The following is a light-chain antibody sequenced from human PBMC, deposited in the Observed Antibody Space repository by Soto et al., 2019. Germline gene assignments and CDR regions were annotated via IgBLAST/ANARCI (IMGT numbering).Light chain of an antibody. J-gene: IGLJ2*01. V-gene: IGLV2-14*03. CDR2: DVN. CDR1: RSDIAANNF. CDR3: TSWTTSTTMI. Sequence: QSVLTQPASVSGCPGQSITISCFGTRSDIAANNFVSLYQHHPAKAPNLMLYDVNIRPSGVSNRPSGSKSGNTASLPISGLQAEDEADYYCTSWTTSTTMIFGGGTKVTVL.